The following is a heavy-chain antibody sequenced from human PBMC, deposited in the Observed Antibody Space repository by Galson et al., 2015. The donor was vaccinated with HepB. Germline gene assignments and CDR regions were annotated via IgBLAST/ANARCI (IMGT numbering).Heavy chain of an antibody. CDR2: TYYRSKWYN. CDR3: TRDGTSGGTYYYYGMDV. CDR1: GDSVSSNSAA. D-gene: IGHD3-16*01. V-gene: IGHV6-1*01. Sequence: CAISGDSVSSNSAAWNWIRQSPSRGLEWLGRTYYRSKWYNDYAVSVKGRITINTDTSKNQFSLQLNSVTPEDTAVYYCTRDGTSGGTYYYYGMDVWGQGTTVTVSS. J-gene: IGHJ6*02.